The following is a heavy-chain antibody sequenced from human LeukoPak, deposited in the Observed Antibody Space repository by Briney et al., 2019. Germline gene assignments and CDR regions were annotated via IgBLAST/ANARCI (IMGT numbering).Heavy chain of an antibody. V-gene: IGHV3-53*01. CDR3: ARGLYSGIAGYYFDY. CDR2: IYSGGST. Sequence: PGGSLRLSCAASGFTVSSNYMSWVRQAPGKGLEWVSVIYSGGSTYYADSVKGRFTISRDNSKNTLYLQMNSLRAEDTAVYYCARGLYSGIAGYYFDYWGQGTLVTVSS. J-gene: IGHJ4*02. CDR1: GFTVSSNY. D-gene: IGHD1-26*01.